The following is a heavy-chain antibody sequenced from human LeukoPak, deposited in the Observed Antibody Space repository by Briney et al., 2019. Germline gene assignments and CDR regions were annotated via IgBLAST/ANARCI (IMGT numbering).Heavy chain of an antibody. CDR3: ARGRVAAAGTEGYWFDP. D-gene: IGHD6-13*01. J-gene: IGHJ5*02. Sequence: SETLSLTCAVYGGSFSGYYWSWIRQPPGKGLEWIGEINHSGSTNYNPSLKSRVTKSVDTSKNQFSLKLSSVTAADTAVYYCARGRVAAAGTEGYWFDPWGQGTLVTVSS. V-gene: IGHV4-34*01. CDR2: INHSGST. CDR1: GGSFSGYY.